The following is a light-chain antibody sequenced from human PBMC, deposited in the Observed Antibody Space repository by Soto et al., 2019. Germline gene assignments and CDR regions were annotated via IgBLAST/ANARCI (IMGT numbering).Light chain of an antibody. CDR1: QTINRSF. CDR3: QQYGNVPRT. V-gene: IGKV3-20*01. CDR2: GAS. J-gene: IGKJ1*01. Sequence: EIVLTQSPGSLSLSLGERATLSCRASQTINRSFLAWYQHKPGQAPRLLIYGASSRATGIPDRFSGSGSGTDFILSISRLEPEDFAVYYCQQYGNVPRTFGQGTKVDIK.